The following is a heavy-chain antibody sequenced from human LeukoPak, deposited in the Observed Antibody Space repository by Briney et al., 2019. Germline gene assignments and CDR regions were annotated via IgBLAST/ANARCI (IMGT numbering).Heavy chain of an antibody. CDR2: IRYDGSNK. D-gene: IGHD5-12*01. Sequence: GGSLRLSCAASGFTFSSYGMHWVRQAPGKGLEWVAFIRYDGSNKYYADSVKGRFTISRDNSKNTLYLQMNSLRAEDTAVYYCARVEASGYDYGAFDYWGQGTLVTVSS. V-gene: IGHV3-30*02. CDR1: GFTFSSYG. J-gene: IGHJ4*02. CDR3: ARVEASGYDYGAFDY.